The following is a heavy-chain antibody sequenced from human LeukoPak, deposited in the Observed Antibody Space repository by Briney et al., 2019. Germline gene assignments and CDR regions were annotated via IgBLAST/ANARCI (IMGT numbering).Heavy chain of an antibody. CDR1: GGSISSSNW. D-gene: IGHD4-17*01. Sequence: PSETLSLTCAVSGGSISSSNWWSWVRQPPGKGLEWIGEINHSGSTNYNPSLKSRVTISVDTSKKQFSLKLSSVTAADTAVYYCASLRILDDYGDYSYWGQGTLVTVSS. CDR3: ASLRILDDYGDYSY. CDR2: INHSGST. J-gene: IGHJ4*02. V-gene: IGHV4-4*02.